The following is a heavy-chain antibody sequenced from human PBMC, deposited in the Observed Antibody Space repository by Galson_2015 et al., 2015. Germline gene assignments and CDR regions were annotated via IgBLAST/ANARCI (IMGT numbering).Heavy chain of an antibody. Sequence: APRLPCAASGFTFSTYWMSWVRQAPGQGLEWVAKIKQDGSEKYYVDSVKGRFTIPRDNSKNTVYLQMNRLRPEVTAVYYCARTITYYGWGDFWGQGTLVTVSS. CDR2: IKQDGSEK. J-gene: IGHJ4*02. CDR3: ARTITYYGWGDF. CDR1: GFTFSTYW. V-gene: IGHV3-7*03. D-gene: IGHD4-17*01.